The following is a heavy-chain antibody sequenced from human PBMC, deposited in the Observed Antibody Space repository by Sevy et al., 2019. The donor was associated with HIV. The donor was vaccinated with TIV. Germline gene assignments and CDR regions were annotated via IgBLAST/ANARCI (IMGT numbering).Heavy chain of an antibody. V-gene: IGHV3-15*07. Sequence: GGSLRLSCAASGFTFSNAWMNWVRQAPGKGLEWVGRIKSKTDGGTTDYAAPVKGRFTISRDDSKNTLYLQMNSLKTEETAVYYGTTDGGGYNYGYSFDYWGQGTLVTVSS. CDR3: TTDGGGYNYGYSFDY. CDR2: IKSKTDGGTT. CDR1: GFTFSNAW. D-gene: IGHD5-18*01. J-gene: IGHJ4*02.